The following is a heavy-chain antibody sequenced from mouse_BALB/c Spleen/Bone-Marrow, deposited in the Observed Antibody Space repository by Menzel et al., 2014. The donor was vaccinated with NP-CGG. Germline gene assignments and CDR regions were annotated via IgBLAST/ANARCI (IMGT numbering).Heavy chain of an antibody. V-gene: IGHV1-7*01. CDR2: INPSTGYT. Sequence: QVQLQQSGAELAKPGASVKMSRKASGYTFTSYWMHWIKQRPGQGLEWIGYINPSTGYTEYNQTFKGKATLTAVKSSTTAYMQLSSLTSEDSAVYYCARDDYDAFAYWGQGTLVTVSA. CDR3: ARDDYDAFAY. J-gene: IGHJ3*01. D-gene: IGHD2-4*01. CDR1: GYTFTSYW.